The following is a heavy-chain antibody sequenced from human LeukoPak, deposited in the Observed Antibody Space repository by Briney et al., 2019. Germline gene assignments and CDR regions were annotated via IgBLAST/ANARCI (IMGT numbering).Heavy chain of an antibody. Sequence: ASVKVSCKASGYTFTSYAMNWVRQAPGQGLEWMGWINTNTGNPTYAQGFTGRFVFSLDTSVSTAYLQISSLKAEDTAVYYCARDQGGYYDSSGYYPAHFDYWGQGTLVTVSS. J-gene: IGHJ4*02. CDR1: GYTFTSYA. V-gene: IGHV7-4-1*02. CDR2: INTNTGNP. CDR3: ARDQGGYYDSSGYYPAHFDY. D-gene: IGHD3-22*01.